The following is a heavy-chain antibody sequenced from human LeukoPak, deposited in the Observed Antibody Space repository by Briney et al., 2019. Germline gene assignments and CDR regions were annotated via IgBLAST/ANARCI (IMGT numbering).Heavy chain of an antibody. CDR2: IYSGGST. D-gene: IGHD4-23*01. Sequence: GGSLRLSCAASGFTVSSNYMSWVRQAPGKGLEWVSVIYSGGSTYYADSVKGRFTISRDNSKNTLYLQMNSLRAEDTAVYYCAKNIYPTTVVTYLDYWGQGTLVTVSS. CDR3: AKNIYPTTVVTYLDY. V-gene: IGHV3-53*01. J-gene: IGHJ4*02. CDR1: GFTVSSNY.